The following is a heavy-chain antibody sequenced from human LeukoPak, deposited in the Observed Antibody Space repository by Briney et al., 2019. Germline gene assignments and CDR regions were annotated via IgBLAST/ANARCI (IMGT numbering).Heavy chain of an antibody. CDR2: IYTSGST. CDR3: ARQKGSGYYLDY. D-gene: IGHD3-22*01. V-gene: IGHV4-4*07. J-gene: IGHJ4*02. Sequence: SETLSLTCTVSGGSISYFYWSWIRQPAGKGLEWIGSIYTSGSTYYNASLKSRVTISVDTSKNEFSLKLSSVTAADTAVYYCARQKGSGYYLDYWGQGTLVTVSS. CDR1: GGSISYFY.